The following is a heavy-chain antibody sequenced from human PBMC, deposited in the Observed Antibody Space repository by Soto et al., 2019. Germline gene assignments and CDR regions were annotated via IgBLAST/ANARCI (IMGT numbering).Heavy chain of an antibody. V-gene: IGHV3-15*07. J-gene: IGHJ3*02. CDR3: YRIVGTTGASDI. CDR2: IKSNNDGATT. CDR1: GFTVSNAW. Sequence: PGGSLRLSCVVSGFTVSNAWINWVRQAPGKGLEWVGRIKSNNDGATTDHIAPVQGRFTISRDDSKNTLFLQMNSLKTEDTGVYYCYRIVGTTGASDIWGQGIMVTVSS. D-gene: IGHD1-26*01.